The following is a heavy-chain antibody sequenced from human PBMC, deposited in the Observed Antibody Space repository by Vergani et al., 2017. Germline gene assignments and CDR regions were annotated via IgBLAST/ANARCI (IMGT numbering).Heavy chain of an antibody. J-gene: IGHJ4*02. CDR2: ISSSSSYI. D-gene: IGHD1-26*01. V-gene: IGHV3-21*01. CDR1: GFTFSSYS. CDR3: ARGPLAPARYSGSYY. Sequence: VQLVESGGGLVKPGGSLRLSCAASGFTFSSYSMNWVRQAPGKGLEWVSSISSSSSYIYYADSVKGRFTISRDNAKNSLYLQMNSLRAEDTAVYYCARGPLAPARYSGSYYWGQGTLVTVSS.